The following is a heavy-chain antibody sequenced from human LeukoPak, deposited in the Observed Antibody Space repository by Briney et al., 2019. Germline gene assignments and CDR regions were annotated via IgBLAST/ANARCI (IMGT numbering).Heavy chain of an antibody. D-gene: IGHD3-3*01. V-gene: IGHV4-34*01. J-gene: IGHJ6*02. CDR3: ARAYDFWSGMYYYGMDV. CDR2: INHSGST. CDR1: GGSSSGYY. Sequence: TSETLSLTCAVYGGSSSGYYWSWIRQPPGKGLEWIGEINHSGSTNYNPSLKSRVTISVDTSKNQFSLKLSSVTAADTAVYYCARAYDFWSGMYYYGMDVWGQGTTVTVSS.